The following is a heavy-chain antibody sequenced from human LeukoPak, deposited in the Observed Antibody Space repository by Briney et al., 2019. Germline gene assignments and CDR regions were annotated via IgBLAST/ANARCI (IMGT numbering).Heavy chain of an antibody. CDR1: GSSISSGGYS. CDR2: IYHSGST. Sequence: SQTLSLTCAVSGSSISSGGYSWSWIRQPPGKGLEWIGYIYHSGSTYYNPSLKSRVTISVDRSKNQFSLKLSSVTAADTAVYYCARGIGMQSNAFDIWGQGTMVTVSS. CDR3: ARGIGMQSNAFDI. D-gene: IGHD2-8*01. J-gene: IGHJ3*02. V-gene: IGHV4-30-2*01.